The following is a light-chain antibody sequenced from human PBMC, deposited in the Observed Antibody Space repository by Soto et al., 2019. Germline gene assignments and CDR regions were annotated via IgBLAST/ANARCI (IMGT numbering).Light chain of an antibody. Sequence: QSALTQPASVSGSPGQSITISCTRTNSDVTGYNYVSWYQQHPGKAPKLMIYDVSNRPSGVSNRFSGSKSDNTASLTISGLQAEDEADYYCSSFISSSSVVFGGGTQLTVL. CDR3: SSFISSSSVV. CDR2: DVS. V-gene: IGLV2-14*01. CDR1: NSDVTGYNY. J-gene: IGLJ2*01.